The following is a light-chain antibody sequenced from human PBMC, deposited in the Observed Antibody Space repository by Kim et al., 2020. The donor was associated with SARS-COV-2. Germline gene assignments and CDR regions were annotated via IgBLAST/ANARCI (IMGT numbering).Light chain of an antibody. CDR1: SSDCSSYNL. Sequence: GESVNISCDETSSDCSSYNLVSWYQQPPGTAPRVMIYEVINRPSGVPDRFSGSKSGSTASLTISGLQAEDESDYYCSSYTSSNTVIFGGGTKLTVL. CDR2: EVI. V-gene: IGLV2-18*02. J-gene: IGLJ2*01. CDR3: SSYTSSNTVI.